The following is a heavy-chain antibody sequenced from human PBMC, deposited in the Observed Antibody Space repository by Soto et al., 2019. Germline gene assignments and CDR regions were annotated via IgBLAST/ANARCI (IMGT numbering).Heavy chain of an antibody. J-gene: IGHJ6*02. V-gene: IGHV1-18*04. D-gene: IGHD3-3*01. CDR3: ARVSTGTYYDFWSGTYGMDV. CDR1: GYTFTSYG. CDR2: ISAYNGNT. Sequence: QVPLVQSGAEVKKPGASVKVSCKASGYTFTSYGISWVRQAPGQGLEWMGWISAYNGNTNYAQKLQGRVTMTTDTSTSTAYMELRSLRSDDTAVYYCARVSTGTYYDFWSGTYGMDVWGQGTTVTVSS.